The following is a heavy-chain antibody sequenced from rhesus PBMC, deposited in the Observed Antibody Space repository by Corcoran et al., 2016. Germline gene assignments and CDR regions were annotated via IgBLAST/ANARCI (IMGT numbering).Heavy chain of an antibody. D-gene: IGHD6-13*01. V-gene: IGHV3-100*02. CDR1: GFTFSSYE. CDR2: ISESGGTI. CDR3: TRDLRIAAGLSGLDS. Sequence: DVQLVESGGGLVKPGGSLRLSCVASGFTFSSYEMHWVRQAPGKGLEWVSVISESGGTIYYADSVKGRFTNSRDNAKTSLFLQINSLRAEDTAVYYCTRDLRIAAGLSGLDSWGQGVVVTVSS. J-gene: IGHJ6*01.